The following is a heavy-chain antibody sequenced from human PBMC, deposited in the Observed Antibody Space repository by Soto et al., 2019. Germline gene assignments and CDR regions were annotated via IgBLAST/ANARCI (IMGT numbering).Heavy chain of an antibody. D-gene: IGHD2-2*01. CDR2: IYYSGST. Sequence: HLQLQESGPGLVKPSETLPLTCTVSGRSISSSSYYWGWIRQPPGKGLEWIGSIYYSGSTCYNPSLKSRVPISVDTSKNQLSLKWSSVTAAYTAVYYCSRLEWVVVVPAYDSGVDDYWGQGTLVTVPS. CDR3: SRLEWVVVVPAYDSGVDDY. J-gene: IGHJ4*02. V-gene: IGHV4-39*01. CDR1: GRSISSSSYY.